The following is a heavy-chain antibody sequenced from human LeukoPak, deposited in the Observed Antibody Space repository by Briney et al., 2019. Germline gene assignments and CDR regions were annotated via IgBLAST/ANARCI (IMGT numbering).Heavy chain of an antibody. Sequence: SETLSLTCTVSGGSISSSGYYWGWIRQPPGKGLEWIGNIYYSGTTYYNPSLKSRVTISIDTSKNQFSLRLSFATAADTAVYYCARDGVIAAGHPLRWYYFDYWGQGTLVTVSS. V-gene: IGHV4-39*07. D-gene: IGHD6-13*01. CDR2: IYYSGTT. J-gene: IGHJ4*02. CDR1: GGSISSSGYY. CDR3: ARDGVIAAGHPLRWYYFDY.